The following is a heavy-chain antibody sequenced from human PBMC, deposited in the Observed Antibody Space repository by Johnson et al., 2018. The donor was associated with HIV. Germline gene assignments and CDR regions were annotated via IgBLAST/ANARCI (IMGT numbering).Heavy chain of an antibody. Sequence: VQLVESGGGVVQPGRSLRLSCAASGFTFSSYAMHWVRQAPGKGLEWVAVISYDGSNKYYADSVKGRFTISRDNSKNTLYLQINSLRAEDTAVHYCAKSTQASIVRESGPYGAFHIWGQGTMVTVSS. J-gene: IGHJ3*02. CDR2: ISYDGSNK. V-gene: IGHV3-30*18. CDR3: AKSTQASIVRESGPYGAFHI. CDR1: GFTFSSYA. D-gene: IGHD3-10*01.